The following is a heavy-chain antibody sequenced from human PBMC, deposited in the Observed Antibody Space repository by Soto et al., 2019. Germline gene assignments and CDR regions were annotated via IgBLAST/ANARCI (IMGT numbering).Heavy chain of an antibody. CDR2: SSYSGRT. V-gene: IGHV4-39*01. D-gene: IGHD3-9*01. Sequence: QVQLQESGPGLVKPSVTLSLTCTVSGGSITIGTYYWGWIRQPPGKAPEWIGSSSYSGRTYYNPSLESRVTIFMDMSKNQFALRLSSVTAADTAVYYCARPSSGGNSWFFAYWGQGTLVSVSS. J-gene: IGHJ4*02. CDR3: ARPSSGGNSWFFAY. CDR1: GGSITIGTYY.